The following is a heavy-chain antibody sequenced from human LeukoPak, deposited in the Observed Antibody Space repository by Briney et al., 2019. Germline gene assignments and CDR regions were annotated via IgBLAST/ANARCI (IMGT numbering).Heavy chain of an antibody. CDR3: AKDNYGGVYAY. V-gene: IGHV3-23*01. J-gene: IGHJ4*02. D-gene: IGHD3-16*01. CDR2: ISDVVAHT. Sequence: PGESLRLSCAASEFIFRNFGMSWIRQAPGKGLEWVSHISDVVAHTWYADSVKGRFIISRDNSNNRVFLQMNSLRPEDTALYYCAKDNYGGVYAYWGQGTLVTVSS. CDR1: EFIFRNFG.